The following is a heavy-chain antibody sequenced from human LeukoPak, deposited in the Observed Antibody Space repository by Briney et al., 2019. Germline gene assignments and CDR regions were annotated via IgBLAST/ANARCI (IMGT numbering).Heavy chain of an antibody. J-gene: IGHJ5*02. CDR3: AREGRRSSSSNWFDP. V-gene: IGHV1-2*02. CDR2: INPNSGGT. Sequence: ASVKVSCKASGYTFTGYYMHWVRQAPGQGLEWMGWINPNSGGTNYAQKFQGRVTMTRDTSIGTAYMELSRLRSDDTAVYYCAREGRRSSSSNWFDPWGQGTLVTVSS. CDR1: GYTFTGYY. D-gene: IGHD6-6*01.